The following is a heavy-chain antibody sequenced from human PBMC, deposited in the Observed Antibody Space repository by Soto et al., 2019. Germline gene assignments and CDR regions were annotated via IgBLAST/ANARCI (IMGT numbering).Heavy chain of an antibody. J-gene: IGHJ5*02. CDR2: IIPIFGTA. D-gene: IGHD5-12*01. CDR3: ARSRDGYNFFWFDP. CDR1: GGTFSSYA. V-gene: IGHV1-69*13. Sequence: GASVKVSCTASGGTFSSYAISWVRQAPGQGLEWMGGIIPIFGTANYAQKFQGRVTITADESTSTAYMELSSLRSEDTAVYYCARSRDGYNFFWFDPWGQGTLVTVSS.